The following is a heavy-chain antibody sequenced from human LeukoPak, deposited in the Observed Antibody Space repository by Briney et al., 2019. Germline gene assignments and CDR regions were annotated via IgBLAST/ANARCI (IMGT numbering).Heavy chain of an antibody. CDR2: ISYDGSNK. J-gene: IGHJ4*02. D-gene: IGHD2-8*02. Sequence: GGSLRLSCAASGFTFSIHAMNWVRQAPGKGLEWVAVISYDGSNKYYADSVKGRFTISRDNSKNTLYLQMNSLRAEDTAVYYCARDLVRYFDYWGQGTLVTVSS. CDR3: ARDLVRYFDY. CDR1: GFTFSIHA. V-gene: IGHV3-30-3*01.